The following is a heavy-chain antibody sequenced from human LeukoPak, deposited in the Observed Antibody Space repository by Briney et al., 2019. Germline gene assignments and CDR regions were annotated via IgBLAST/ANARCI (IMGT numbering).Heavy chain of an antibody. Sequence: GRSLRFSCAASGFTVSSNYMSWVRQAPGKGLEWVSVIYSGGSTYYADSVKGRFTISRDNSKNTLYLQMNSLRAEDTAVYYCARDLTYYFDYWGQGTLVTVSS. CDR2: IYSGGST. CDR3: ARDLTYYFDY. CDR1: GFTVSSNY. V-gene: IGHV3-66*01. J-gene: IGHJ4*02. D-gene: IGHD4/OR15-4a*01.